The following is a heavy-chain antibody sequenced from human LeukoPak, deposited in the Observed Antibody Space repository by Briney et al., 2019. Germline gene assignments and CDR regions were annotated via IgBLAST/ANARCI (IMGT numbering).Heavy chain of an antibody. V-gene: IGHV1-18*01. CDR3: ARDPQRSKYSSSPRGSYYYGMDV. Sequence: ASVTVSCKASGYTFTSYGISWVRQAPGQGGEWMGWISAYNGNTNYAQKLQGRVTMTTDTSTSTAYMELRSLRSDDTAVYYCARDPQRSKYSSSPRGSYYYGMDVWGQGTTVTVSS. CDR1: GYTFTSYG. D-gene: IGHD6-6*01. CDR2: ISAYNGNT. J-gene: IGHJ6*02.